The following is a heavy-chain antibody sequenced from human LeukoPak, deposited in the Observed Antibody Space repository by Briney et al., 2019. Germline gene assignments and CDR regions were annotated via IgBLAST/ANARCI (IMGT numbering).Heavy chain of an antibody. J-gene: IGHJ3*02. CDR2: ISSSGSTI. D-gene: IGHD2-2*01. V-gene: IGHV3-11*04. CDR1: GFTFSDYY. CDR3: ASSGVETIVVVPAATLDAFDI. Sequence: GGFLRLSCAASGFTFSDYYMSWIRQAPGKGLEWVSYISSSGSTIYYADSAKGRFTISRDNAKNSLYLQMNSLRAEDTAVYYCASSGVETIVVVPAATLDAFDIWGQGTMVTVSS.